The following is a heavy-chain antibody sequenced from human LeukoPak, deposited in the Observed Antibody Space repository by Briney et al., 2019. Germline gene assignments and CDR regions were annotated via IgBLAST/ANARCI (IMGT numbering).Heavy chain of an antibody. CDR1: GGSISSGGSY. CDR2: IYHSGST. Sequence: SETLSLTCTVSGGSISSGGSYWSWIRQHPGKGLEWIGYIYHSGSTYYNPSLKSRVTISVDRSKNQFSLKPSSVTAADTAVYYCARTSIAARRANAFDIWGQGTMVTVSS. CDR3: ARTSIAARRANAFDI. J-gene: IGHJ3*02. D-gene: IGHD6-6*01. V-gene: IGHV4-30-2*01.